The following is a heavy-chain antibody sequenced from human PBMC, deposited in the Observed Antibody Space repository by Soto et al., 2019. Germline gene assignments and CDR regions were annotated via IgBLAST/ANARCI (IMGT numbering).Heavy chain of an antibody. J-gene: IGHJ4*02. D-gene: IGHD7-27*01. CDR1: GGSISSYY. V-gene: IGHV4-59*08. CDR3: ARRWGRTFDY. CDR2: IYYSGSP. Sequence: QVHLQESGPGLVKPSETLSLTCTVSGGSISSYYWSWIRQPPGKGLEWIGYIYYSGSPNYNPSLKSRVTTSVDTSKNQFSLKLSSVTAADTAVYYCARRWGRTFDYWGQGTLVTVSS.